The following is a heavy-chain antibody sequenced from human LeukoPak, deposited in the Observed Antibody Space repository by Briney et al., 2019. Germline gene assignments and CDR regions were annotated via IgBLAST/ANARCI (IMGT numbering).Heavy chain of an antibody. Sequence: GGSLRLSCVVSGFTLSDYGIHWVRQAPGRGLQWVAFIPFDGSHKYYADSVKGRFTISRDNSKNTLYLQMNSLRAEDTAVYYCAKETEYSSSWYCADYWGQGTLVTVSS. J-gene: IGHJ4*02. CDR1: GFTLSDYG. CDR2: IPFDGSHK. D-gene: IGHD6-13*01. CDR3: AKETEYSSSWYCADY. V-gene: IGHV3-30*02.